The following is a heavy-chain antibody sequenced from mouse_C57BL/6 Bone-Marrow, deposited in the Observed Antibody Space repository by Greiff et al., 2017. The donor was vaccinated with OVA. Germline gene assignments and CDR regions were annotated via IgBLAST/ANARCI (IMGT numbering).Heavy chain of an antibody. Sequence: QVQLQQSGAELVKPGASVKISCNASGYAFSSYWMNWVQQRPGKGLELIGQIYPGDGDTNYNGKFKGKATLTADKSSSTAYMQLSSLTSEDSAVYFCALITTVVAPYYAMDYWGQGTSVTVSS. V-gene: IGHV1-80*01. J-gene: IGHJ4*01. CDR3: ALITTVVAPYYAMDY. D-gene: IGHD1-1*01. CDR2: IYPGDGDT. CDR1: GYAFSSYW.